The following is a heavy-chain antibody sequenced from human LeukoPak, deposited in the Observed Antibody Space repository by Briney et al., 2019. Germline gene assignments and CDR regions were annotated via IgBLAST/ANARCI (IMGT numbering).Heavy chain of an antibody. V-gene: IGHV3-30*04. J-gene: IGHJ4*02. Sequence: GRSLRLSCAASGFTFSSYAMHWVRQAPGKGLEWVAVISYDGSNKYYADSVKGRITISRDNSKNTLYLQMNSLRAAATAVYYCARGPAAHIIPFDYWGQGTLVTVSS. CDR1: GFTFSSYA. CDR3: ARGPAAHIIPFDY. D-gene: IGHD6-13*01. CDR2: ISYDGSNK.